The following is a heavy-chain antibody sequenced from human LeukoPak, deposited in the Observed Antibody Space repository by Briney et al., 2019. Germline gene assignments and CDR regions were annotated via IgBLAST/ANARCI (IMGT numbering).Heavy chain of an antibody. CDR3: ARYNGLLFFDY. CDR2: ISSSSSTI. D-gene: IGHD2-8*01. V-gene: IGHV3-48*01. Sequence: GGSLRLSCAASGFTFSIYSMNWVRQAPGKGLEWVSYISSSSSTIYYADSVKGRFTISRDNAKNSLYLQMNSLRAEDTAVYYCARYNGLLFFDYWGQGTLVTVSS. CDR1: GFTFSIYS. J-gene: IGHJ4*02.